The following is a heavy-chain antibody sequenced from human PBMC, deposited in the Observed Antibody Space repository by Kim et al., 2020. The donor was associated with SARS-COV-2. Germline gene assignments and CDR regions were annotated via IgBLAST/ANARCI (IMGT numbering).Heavy chain of an antibody. D-gene: IGHD3-10*01. CDR2: IGSDGSYK. CDR1: GFAFSYYG. V-gene: IGHV3-33*01. J-gene: IGHJ6*01. CDR3: ARDQNVVRIYNYYAMDA. Sequence: GGSLRLSCAASGFAFSYYGMHWVRQAPGRGLEWVAVIGSDGSYKGYADSVNGRYTISRDNSNNTLYLQMNSLRAEDTAVFYCARDQNVVRIYNYYAMDA.